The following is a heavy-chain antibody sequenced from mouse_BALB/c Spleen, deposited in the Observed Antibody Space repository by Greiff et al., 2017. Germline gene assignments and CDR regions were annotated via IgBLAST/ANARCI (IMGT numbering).Heavy chain of an antibody. Sequence: VQLQQSGAELAKPGASVKMSCKASGYNFTSYWMHWVKQRPGQGLEWIGYINPSTGYTEYNQKFKDKATLTADKSSSTAHMQLSSLTSEDSAVYYCARAGLRRAWFAYWGQGTLVTVSA. D-gene: IGHD2-4*01. J-gene: IGHJ3*01. CDR1: GYNFTSYW. V-gene: IGHV1-7*01. CDR3: ARAGLRRAWFAY. CDR2: INPSTGYT.